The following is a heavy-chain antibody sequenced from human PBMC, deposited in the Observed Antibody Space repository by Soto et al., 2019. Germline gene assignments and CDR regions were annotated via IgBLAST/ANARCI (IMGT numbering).Heavy chain of an antibody. CDR3: AKDSYYGSGSYIDY. CDR2: ISGSGGST. V-gene: IGHV3-23*01. J-gene: IGHJ4*02. Sequence: GGSLRLSCAASGFTFSSYAMSWVRQAPGKGLEWVSAISGSGGSTYYADSVKGRFTISRDNSKNTLYLQMNSLRAEDTAVYYCAKDSYYGSGSYIDYWGQGTLVTVSS. CDR1: GFTFSSYA. D-gene: IGHD3-10*01.